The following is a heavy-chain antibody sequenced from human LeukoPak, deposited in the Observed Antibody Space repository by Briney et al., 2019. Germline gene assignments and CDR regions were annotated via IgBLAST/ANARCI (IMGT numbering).Heavy chain of an antibody. CDR3: ARGGSRYPEDY. J-gene: IGHJ4*02. CDR2: IYTSGST. V-gene: IGHV4-61*02. CDR1: GGSISSGSYY. Sequence: PSQTLSLTCTVSGGSISSGSYYWSWIRQPAGKGLEWIGRIYTSGSTNYNPPLKSRVTISVDTSKNQFSLKLSSVTAADTAVYYCARGGSRYPEDYWGQGTLVTVSS. D-gene: IGHD1-26*01.